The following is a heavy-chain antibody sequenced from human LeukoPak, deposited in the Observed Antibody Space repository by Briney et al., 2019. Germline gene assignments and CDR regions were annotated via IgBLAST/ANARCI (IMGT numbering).Heavy chain of an antibody. V-gene: IGHV3-11*01. J-gene: IGHJ4*02. CDR2: ISRGGSTI. CDR3: ARESSMVPDG. D-gene: IGHD3-10*01. CDR1: GFTFSDYH. Sequence: PGGSLTLSCAASGFTFSDYHMSWIRQAPGKGPGWVSYISRGGSTIYYADSVKGRFTISRDNARNSLYLQMNSLRAEDTAVYFCARESSMVPDGWGQGTLVTVSS.